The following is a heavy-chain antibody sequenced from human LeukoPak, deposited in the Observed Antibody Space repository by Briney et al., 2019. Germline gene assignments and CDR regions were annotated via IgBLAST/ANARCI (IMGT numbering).Heavy chain of an antibody. Sequence: AGGSLRLSCACSGFTFSSYEMNWVRQAPGKGLEWVSKISSSGSAIYYADSVKGRFTISRDNAKSTLYLQMNSLRAEDTAVYYCARGGSLGYWGQGTLVTVST. CDR1: GFTFSSYE. CDR3: ARGGSLGY. J-gene: IGHJ4*02. CDR2: ISSSGSAI. V-gene: IGHV3-48*03. D-gene: IGHD6-19*01.